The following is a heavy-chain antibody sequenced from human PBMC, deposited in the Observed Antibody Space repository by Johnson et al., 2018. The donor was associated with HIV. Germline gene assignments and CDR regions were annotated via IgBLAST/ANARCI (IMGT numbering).Heavy chain of an antibody. J-gene: IGHJ3*02. CDR2: ISWNSGSI. CDR3: ARERRSSSWYDASDI. Sequence: LLVESGGGLVQPGRSLRLSCAASGFTFDDYAMHWVRQAPGKGLEWVSGISWNSGSIGYANSVKGRFTISSDNSRNRLYLQMGSLGDEDMAVYYCARERRSSSWYDASDIWGQGTMVTVSS. CDR1: GFTFDDYA. D-gene: IGHD6-13*01. V-gene: IGHV3-9*03.